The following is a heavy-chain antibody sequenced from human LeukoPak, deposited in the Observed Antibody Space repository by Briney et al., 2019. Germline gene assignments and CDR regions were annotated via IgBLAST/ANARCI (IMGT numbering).Heavy chain of an antibody. CDR1: GDSVSSNSAA. D-gene: IGHD3-3*01. Sequence: SQTLSLTCAISGDSVSSNSAAWNWIRQSPSRGLEWLGRTYYRSKWYNDYAVSVKSRITINPDTSKNQFSLQLNSVTPEDTAVYYCARDLVVSFSRSLRFLEWLSGWFDPWGQGTLVTVSS. CDR3: ARDLVVSFSRSLRFLEWLSGWFDP. J-gene: IGHJ5*02. V-gene: IGHV6-1*01. CDR2: TYYRSKWYN.